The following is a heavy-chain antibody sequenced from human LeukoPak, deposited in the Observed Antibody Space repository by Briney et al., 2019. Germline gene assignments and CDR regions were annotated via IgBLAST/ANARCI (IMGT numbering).Heavy chain of an antibody. Sequence: PGGSLRLSCAASGFTFSSYAMSWVRQAPGKGLEWVSVISGSGGSTYYVDSVKGHFTISRDNSKNTLYLQMNSLRAEDTAVYFCVKSPGFVVVTAISSWGQGTLVTVSS. D-gene: IGHD2-21*02. CDR3: VKSPGFVVVTAISS. J-gene: IGHJ4*02. CDR2: ISGSGGST. V-gene: IGHV3-23*01. CDR1: GFTFSSYA.